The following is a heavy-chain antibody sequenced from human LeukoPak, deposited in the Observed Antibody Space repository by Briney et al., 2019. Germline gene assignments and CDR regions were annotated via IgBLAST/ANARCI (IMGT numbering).Heavy chain of an antibody. Sequence: GGSLRLSCAASGFTFSSYWMSWVRQAPGKGLEWVANIKQDGSEKYYVDSVKGRFTISRDNAKNSLYLQMNSLRAEDTAVYYCARGLELRPYYYYGMDVWGQGTTVTVSS. CDR1: GFTFSSYW. V-gene: IGHV3-7*01. CDR3: ARGLELRPYYYYGMDV. CDR2: IKQDGSEK. D-gene: IGHD1-7*01. J-gene: IGHJ6*02.